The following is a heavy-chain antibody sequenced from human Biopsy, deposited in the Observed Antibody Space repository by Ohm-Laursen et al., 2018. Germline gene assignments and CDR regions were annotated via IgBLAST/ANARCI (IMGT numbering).Heavy chain of an antibody. CDR2: IYYSGST. CDR3: ARQEFATSPLDY. CDR1: GGSISRSSYY. D-gene: IGHD3-10*01. Sequence: GTLSLTCAVTGGSISRSSYYWDWIRQPPGKGLEWIGSIYYSGSTYYNPSLKSRVTISANRSKNQFSLKLTSVTAADTAMYYCARQEFATSPLDYWGQGSLVTISS. V-gene: IGHV4-39*01. J-gene: IGHJ4*02.